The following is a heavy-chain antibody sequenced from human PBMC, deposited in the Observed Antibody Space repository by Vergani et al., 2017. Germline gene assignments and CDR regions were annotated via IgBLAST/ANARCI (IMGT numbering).Heavy chain of an antibody. CDR1: GGSFSGYY. CDR3: ARIRIYSSFSGXFDP. D-gene: IGHD6-6*01. Sequence: QVQLQQWGAGLLKPSETLSLTCAVYGGSFSGYYWSWIRQPPGKGLEWIGEINHSGSTNYNPSLKSRVTISVDTSKNQFSLKLSSVAAADTAVYYCARIRIYSSFSGXFDPWGQGTLVTVSS. CDR2: INHSGST. J-gene: IGHJ5*02. V-gene: IGHV4-34*01.